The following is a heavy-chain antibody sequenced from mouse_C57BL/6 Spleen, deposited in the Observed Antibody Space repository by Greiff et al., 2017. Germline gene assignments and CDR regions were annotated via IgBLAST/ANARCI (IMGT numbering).Heavy chain of an antibody. D-gene: IGHD1-1*01. CDR3: TRGRFTTVVATRYFDV. CDR1: GFTFSSYA. CDR2: ISSGGDYI. J-gene: IGHJ1*03. Sequence: DVMLVESGEGLVKPGGSLKLSCAASGFTFSSYAMSWVRQTPEKRLEWVAYISSGGDYIYYADTVKGRFTISRDNARNTLYLQMSSLKSEDTAMYYCTRGRFTTVVATRYFDVWGTGTTVTVSS. V-gene: IGHV5-9-1*02.